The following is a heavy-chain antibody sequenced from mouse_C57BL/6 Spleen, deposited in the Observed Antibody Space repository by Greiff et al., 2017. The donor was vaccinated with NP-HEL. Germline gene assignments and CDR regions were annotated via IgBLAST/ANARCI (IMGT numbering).Heavy chain of an antibody. CDR3: AKYSSGYGAMDY. Sequence: EVKLQESGPGLVKPSQSLSLTCSVTGYSITSGYYWNWIRQFPGNKLEWMGYISYDGSNNYNPSLKNRISITRDTSKNQFFLKLNSVTTEDTATYYCAKYSSGYGAMDYWGQGTSVTVSS. CDR2: ISYDGSN. V-gene: IGHV3-6*01. J-gene: IGHJ4*01. CDR1: GYSITSGYY. D-gene: IGHD3-2*02.